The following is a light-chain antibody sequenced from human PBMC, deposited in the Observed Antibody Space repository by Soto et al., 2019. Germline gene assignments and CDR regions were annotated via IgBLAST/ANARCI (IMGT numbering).Light chain of an antibody. Sequence: QSALTQPPSVSGSPGQSVTISCTGTSSDVGSYDRVSWYQQPPGTAPQLMIYEVSNRPSGVPDRFSGSKNGNTASLTISGLQAEDEADYYCCSFTSSVTDVFGTGTKLTVL. CDR3: CSFTSSVTDV. V-gene: IGLV2-18*02. CDR2: EVS. J-gene: IGLJ1*01. CDR1: SSDVGSYDR.